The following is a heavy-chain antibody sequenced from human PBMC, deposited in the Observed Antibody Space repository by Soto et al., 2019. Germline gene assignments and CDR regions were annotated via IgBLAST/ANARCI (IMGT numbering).Heavy chain of an antibody. CDR2: IDPRSGAS. D-gene: IGHD3-16*01. CDR1: GYPFTDLY. CDR3: ARDNYDPLDY. V-gene: IGHV1-2*02. J-gene: IGHJ4*02. Sequence: VASVKVSCKLSGYPFTDLYIHWVRQAPGLGLEWMGWIDPRSGASRKTQRFQGRFTMTRDTSTNTVYMELSSLRSDDTAVYFCARDNYDPLDYWGQGTLVTVSS.